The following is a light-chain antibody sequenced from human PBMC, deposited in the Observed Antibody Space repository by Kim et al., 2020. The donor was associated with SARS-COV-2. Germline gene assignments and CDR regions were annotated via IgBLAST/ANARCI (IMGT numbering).Light chain of an antibody. CDR3: QKRTNWPLT. J-gene: IGKJ4*01. CDR2: DAS. V-gene: IGKV3-11*01. Sequence: EEPAPPAGRASECTSTYLACYQNQAGQAPRLVIDDASNRAAGIPAWFSGSVSETDFTLTISSLEPEDFAVYYCQKRTNWPLTFGGGTKVCIK. CDR1: ECTSTY.